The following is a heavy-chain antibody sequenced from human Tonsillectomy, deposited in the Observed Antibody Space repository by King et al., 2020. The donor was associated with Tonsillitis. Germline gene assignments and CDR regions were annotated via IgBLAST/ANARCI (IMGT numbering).Heavy chain of an antibody. CDR1: GGTFSSDA. V-gene: IGHV1-69*09. Sequence: EQLVQSGAEVKKPGSSVKVSCKASGGTFSSDAINWVRQAPGQGLEWMGRIIPILGITNYAQKFQGRVTITADRATSTAYMEQSSLRSEDTAVYYCVSDAYGGNSNWGQGTLVTVSS. CDR3: VSDAYGGNSN. D-gene: IGHD4-23*01. CDR2: IIPILGIT. J-gene: IGHJ4*02.